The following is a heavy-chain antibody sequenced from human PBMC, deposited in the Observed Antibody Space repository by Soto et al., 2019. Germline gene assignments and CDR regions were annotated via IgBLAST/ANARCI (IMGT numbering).Heavy chain of an antibody. Sequence: EVQLVESGGGLVQPGGSLRLSCAASGFTFSSYWMSWVRQAPGKGLEWVANIKQDGSEKYYVDSVKGRFTISRDNGKNSLYLQMKILRAEDTAVYYCARDIAVAANWFDPWGQGTLVTVSS. D-gene: IGHD6-19*01. CDR2: IKQDGSEK. CDR1: GFTFSSYW. V-gene: IGHV3-7*01. J-gene: IGHJ5*02. CDR3: ARDIAVAANWFDP.